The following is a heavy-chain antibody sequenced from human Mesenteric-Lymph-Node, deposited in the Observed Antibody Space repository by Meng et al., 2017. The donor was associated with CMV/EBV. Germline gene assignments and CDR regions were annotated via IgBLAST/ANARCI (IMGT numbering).Heavy chain of an antibody. CDR2: IIPILGIA. Sequence: SVKVSCKASGGTFSSYAISWVRQAPGQGLEWMGGIIPILGIANYAQKFQGRVTITADKSTTTAYMELRSLRSDDTAVYYCARDRIYFGADAFDIWGQGTMVTVSS. CDR3: ARDRIYFGADAFDI. V-gene: IGHV1-69*10. D-gene: IGHD4/OR15-4a*01. J-gene: IGHJ3*02. CDR1: GGTFSSYA.